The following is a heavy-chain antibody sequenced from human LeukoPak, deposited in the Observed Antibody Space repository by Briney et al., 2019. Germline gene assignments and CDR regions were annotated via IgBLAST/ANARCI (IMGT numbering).Heavy chain of an antibody. Sequence: GGSLRLSCAASGFTFSSYGMHWVRQAPGKGLEWVAVISYDGSNKYYADSVKGRFTISRGNSKNTLYLQMNSLRAEDAAVYYCAKDPPTYYYDSSGYPMPSDWGQGTLVTVSS. CDR3: AKDPPTYYYDSSGYPMPSD. J-gene: IGHJ4*02. D-gene: IGHD3-22*01. CDR2: ISYDGSNK. CDR1: GFTFSSYG. V-gene: IGHV3-30*18.